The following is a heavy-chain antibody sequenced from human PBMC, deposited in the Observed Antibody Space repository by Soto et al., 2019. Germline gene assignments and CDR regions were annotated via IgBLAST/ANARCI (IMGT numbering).Heavy chain of an antibody. CDR2: IYYSGST. D-gene: IGHD3-9*01. J-gene: IGHJ4*02. CDR3: ARLYYDTLAGYGRDFFDS. V-gene: IGHV4-59*01. CDR1: GGSINNYY. Sequence: QVQLQESGPGLVKPSETLSLTCTVSGGSINNYYWSWIRQTPGKGLEWIGYIYYSGSTNYNPSLKSRVTISVDIFKNQFSLKLNSVTAADTAVYYCARLYYDTLAGYGRDFFDSWGQGILVTVSS.